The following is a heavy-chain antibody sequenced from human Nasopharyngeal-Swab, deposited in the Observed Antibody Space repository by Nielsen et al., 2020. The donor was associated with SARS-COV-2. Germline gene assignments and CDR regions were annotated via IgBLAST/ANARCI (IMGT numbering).Heavy chain of an antibody. J-gene: IGHJ5*02. CDR1: GGSISSSNW. V-gene: IGHV4-4*02. CDR3: ARSYMVTTLNWFGP. D-gene: IGHD2-21*02. CDR2: FHYSGTT. Sequence: SETLSLTCAVSGGSISSSNWWSWVRQPPGKGLEWIGSFHYSGTTYYNPSLKSRVATSMDTSKNQFSLKLSSVTAADTAVYYCARSYMVTTLNWFGPWGQGTLVTVSS.